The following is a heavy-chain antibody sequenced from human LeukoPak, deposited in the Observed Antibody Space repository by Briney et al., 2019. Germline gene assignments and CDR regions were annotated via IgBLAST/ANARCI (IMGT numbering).Heavy chain of an antibody. Sequence: SETLSLTCAVSGGSISGYYWTWIRQPPGKGLEWIGEINHNGRTNYNPSLKSRVIMSVDTSKNQFSLKLSSVTAADTAVYYCARPLGYCSDSRCPQSWFDPWGQGTLVTVSS. V-gene: IGHV4-34*01. J-gene: IGHJ5*02. D-gene: IGHD2-15*01. CDR1: GGSISGYY. CDR2: INHNGRT. CDR3: ARPLGYCSDSRCPQSWFDP.